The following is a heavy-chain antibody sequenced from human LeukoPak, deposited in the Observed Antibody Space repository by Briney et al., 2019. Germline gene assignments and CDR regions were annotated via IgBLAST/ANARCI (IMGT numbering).Heavy chain of an antibody. Sequence: SVKVSCKASGGTFSSYAISWVRQAPGQGLEWMGGIIPIFGTANYAQKFQGRVTTTADESTSTAYMELSSLRSEDTAVYYCARSLVPAANWFDPWGQGTLVTVSS. CDR1: GGTFSSYA. CDR3: ARSLVPAANWFDP. V-gene: IGHV1-69*01. J-gene: IGHJ5*02. D-gene: IGHD2-2*01. CDR2: IIPIFGTA.